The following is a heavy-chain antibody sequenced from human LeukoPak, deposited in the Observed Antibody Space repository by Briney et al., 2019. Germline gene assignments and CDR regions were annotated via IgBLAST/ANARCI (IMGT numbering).Heavy chain of an antibody. CDR1: GFTFSSYW. D-gene: IGHD3-10*01. J-gene: IGHJ4*02. CDR2: INSDGSST. Sequence: GGSLRLSCAASGFTFSSYWMHWVRQAPGKGLVWVSRINSDGSSTSYADSAKGRFTISRDNVKNTLYLQMNSLRAEDTAVYYCATHKYGSGSYLYDYWGQGTLVTVSS. CDR3: ATHKYGSGSYLYDY. V-gene: IGHV3-74*01.